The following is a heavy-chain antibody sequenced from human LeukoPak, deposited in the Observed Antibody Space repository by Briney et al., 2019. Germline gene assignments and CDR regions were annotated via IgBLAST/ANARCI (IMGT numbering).Heavy chain of an antibody. CDR2: IYYSGST. V-gene: IGHV4-39*01. D-gene: IGHD3-10*01. CDR1: GGSISSSSYY. Sequence: SETLSLTCTVSGGSISSSSYYWGWIRQPPGKGLEWIGSIYYSGSTYYNPSLKSRVTISVDTSKNQFSLKLSSVTAADTAVYYCARGLLWFGELSGNFDYWGQGTLVTVSS. CDR3: ARGLLWFGELSGNFDY. J-gene: IGHJ4*02.